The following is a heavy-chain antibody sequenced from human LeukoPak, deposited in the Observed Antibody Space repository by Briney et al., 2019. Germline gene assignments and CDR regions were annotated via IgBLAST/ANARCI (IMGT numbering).Heavy chain of an antibody. CDR1: GGSISSYY. Sequence: SETLSLTCTVSGGSISSYYWSWIRQPPGKGLEWIGYIYYSGSTNYNPSLKSRVTISVDTSKNQFSLKLSSVTAADTAVYYCARGDYYDSSGYFDYWGQGTLITVSS. J-gene: IGHJ4*02. CDR2: IYYSGST. CDR3: ARGDYYDSSGYFDY. D-gene: IGHD3-22*01. V-gene: IGHV4-59*01.